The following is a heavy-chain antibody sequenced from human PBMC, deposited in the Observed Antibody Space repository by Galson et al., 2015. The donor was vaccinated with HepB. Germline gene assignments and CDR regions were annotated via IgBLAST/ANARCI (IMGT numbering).Heavy chain of an antibody. D-gene: IGHD3-22*01. CDR2: INHSGST. CDR3: ARVFKRGIVVVITGGMDV. J-gene: IGHJ6*02. CDR1: GGSFSGYY. V-gene: IGHV4-34*01. Sequence: LSLTCAVYGGSFSGYYWSWIRQPPGKGLEWIGEINHSGSTNYNPSLKSRVTISVDTSKNQFSLKLSSVTAADTAVYYCARVFKRGIVVVITGGMDVWGQGTTVTVSS.